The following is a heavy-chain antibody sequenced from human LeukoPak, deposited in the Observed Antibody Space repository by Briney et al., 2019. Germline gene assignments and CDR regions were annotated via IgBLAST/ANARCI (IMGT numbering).Heavy chain of an antibody. J-gene: IGHJ4*02. V-gene: IGHV3-33*01. CDR3: ARAAYDSSGYLTL. D-gene: IGHD3-22*01. CDR2: IWYDGTNK. CDR1: GFTFSSYG. Sequence: GRSLRFSCAASGFTFSSYGMHWVRQAPGKGLEWVAVIWYDGTNKYYADSVKGRFTISRDNSKNTLFLQMNILRAEDTAVYYCARAAYDSSGYLTLWGQGTLVAVSS.